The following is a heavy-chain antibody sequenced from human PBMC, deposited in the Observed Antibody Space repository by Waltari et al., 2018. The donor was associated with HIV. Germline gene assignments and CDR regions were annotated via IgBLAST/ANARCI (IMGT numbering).Heavy chain of an antibody. J-gene: IGHJ1*01. CDR1: GFTFSSYW. Sequence: EVQLVESGGGLVQPGWSLRLSCAASGFTFSSYWMHWVRHAPGKGLVWVSRINSDGSITSHADSVKGRFTISRDNARNTLYLQMNSLEAEDTAMYYCAKGGTSGYTFGFGRWGQGTLVTVSS. V-gene: IGHV3-74*01. D-gene: IGHD5-18*01. CDR2: INSDGSIT. CDR3: AKGGTSGYTFGFGR.